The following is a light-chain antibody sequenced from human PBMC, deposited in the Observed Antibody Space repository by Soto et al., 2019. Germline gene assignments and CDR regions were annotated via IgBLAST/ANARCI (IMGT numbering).Light chain of an antibody. J-gene: IGKJ2*01. Sequence: EIVMTHSPATLSVSPGSRSILSCRASQSVRSKLAWYQQKPGQTPRLLISSASIRAAATPARLSGSGAGKNFSLTISSLQSDDFAVYYCQQYDNWPYMYTFGQGTKVDIK. V-gene: IGKV3-15*01. CDR1: QSVRSK. CDR2: SAS. CDR3: QQYDNWPYMYT.